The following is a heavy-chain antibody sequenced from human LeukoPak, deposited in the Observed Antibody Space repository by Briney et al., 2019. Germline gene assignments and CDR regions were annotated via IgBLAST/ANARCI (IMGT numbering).Heavy chain of an antibody. Sequence: GGSLRLSCAASGFIFSSYWMSRVRQAPGKGLEWVANIKQDGSEKYYVDSVKGRFTVSRDNAKNSLYLQMNSLRAEDTAVYYCARDGLAYYYYGMDVWGQGTTVTVSS. CDR3: ARDGLAYYYYGMDV. J-gene: IGHJ6*02. CDR2: IKQDGSEK. CDR1: GFIFSSYW. V-gene: IGHV3-7*01.